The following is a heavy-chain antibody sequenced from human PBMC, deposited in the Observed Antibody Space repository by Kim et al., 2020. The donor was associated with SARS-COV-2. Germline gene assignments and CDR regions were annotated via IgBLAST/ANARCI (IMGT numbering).Heavy chain of an antibody. V-gene: IGHV1-18*01. CDR1: GYTFTSYG. CDR3: ASKYSGSYTYGMDV. Sequence: ASVKVSCKASGYTFTSYGISWVRQAPGQGLEWMGWISAYNGNTNYAQKLQGRVTMTTDTSTSTAYMELRSLRSDDTAVYYCASKYSGSYTYGMDVWGQGTTVTVSS. D-gene: IGHD1-26*01. J-gene: IGHJ6*02. CDR2: ISAYNGNT.